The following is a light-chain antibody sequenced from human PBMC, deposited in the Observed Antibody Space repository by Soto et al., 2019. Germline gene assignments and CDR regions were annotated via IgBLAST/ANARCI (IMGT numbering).Light chain of an antibody. Sequence: EILFTQAPCRRAVLHGERATLSCRVSQSVYSSYLAWYQQRPGQAPRLLFYDASIRATGIPDRFSGSGSGTDFSLTISRLEPEDLTVYYCHQYGSSPWTFGQGTKVDIK. CDR1: QSVYSSY. V-gene: IGKV3-20*01. J-gene: IGKJ1*01. CDR3: HQYGSSPWT. CDR2: DAS.